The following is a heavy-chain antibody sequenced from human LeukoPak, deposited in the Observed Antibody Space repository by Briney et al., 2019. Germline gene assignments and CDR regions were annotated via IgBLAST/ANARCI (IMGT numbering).Heavy chain of an antibody. J-gene: IGHJ4*02. V-gene: IGHV4-34*01. CDR2: INHSGST. CDR1: GGSFSGYY. CDR3: ARGPLLSYDYVWGSYRYRAFYFDY. D-gene: IGHD3-16*02. Sequence: KPSETLSLTCAVYGGSFSGYYWSWIRQPPGKGLEWIGEINHSGSTNYNPSLKSRVTISVDTSKNQFSLKLSSVTAADTAVYYCARGPLLSYDYVWGSYRYRAFYFDYWGQGTLATVSS.